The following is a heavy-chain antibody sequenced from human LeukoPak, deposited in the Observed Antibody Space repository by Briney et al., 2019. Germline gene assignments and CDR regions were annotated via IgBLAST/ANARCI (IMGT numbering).Heavy chain of an antibody. CDR2: IYSGGST. D-gene: IGHD4-17*01. J-gene: IGHJ4*02. CDR1: GFTVSSNY. CDR3: AREGYGDSFDY. V-gene: IGHV3-66*02. Sequence: GGSLRLSCAASGFTVSSNYMSWVRQAPGKGLEWVSVIYSGGSTYYADYVKGRFTISRDNSKNTLYLQMNSLRAEDTAVYYCAREGYGDSFDYWGQGTLVTVSS.